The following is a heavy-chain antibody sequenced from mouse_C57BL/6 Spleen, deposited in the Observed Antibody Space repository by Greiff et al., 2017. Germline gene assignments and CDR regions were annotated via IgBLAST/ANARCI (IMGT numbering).Heavy chain of an antibody. V-gene: IGHV1-66*01. Sequence: VQLQESGPELVKPGASVKISCKASGYSFTSYYIHWVKQRPGQGLEWIGWIYPGSGNTKYNEKFKGKATLTADTSSSTAYMQLSSLTSEDSAVYYCARDYGSSSYYAMDYWGQGTSVTVSS. CDR1: GYSFTSYY. J-gene: IGHJ4*01. D-gene: IGHD1-1*01. CDR2: IYPGSGNT. CDR3: ARDYGSSSYYAMDY.